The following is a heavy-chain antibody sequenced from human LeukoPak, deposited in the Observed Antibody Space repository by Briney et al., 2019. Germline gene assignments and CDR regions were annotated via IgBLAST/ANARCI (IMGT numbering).Heavy chain of an antibody. J-gene: IGHJ4*02. Sequence: PGGSLRLSCAASGFTVSSNYMSWVRQAPGKGLEWVSVIYSGGSTYYADSVKGRFTISRDNSKSTLYLQMNSLRAEDTAVYYCARELTYYFDYWGQGTLVTVSS. CDR1: GFTVSSNY. V-gene: IGHV3-66*01. CDR2: IYSGGST. D-gene: IGHD4/OR15-4a*01. CDR3: ARELTYYFDY.